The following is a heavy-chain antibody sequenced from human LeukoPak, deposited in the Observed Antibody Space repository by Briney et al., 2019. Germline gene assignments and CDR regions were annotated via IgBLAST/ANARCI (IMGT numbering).Heavy chain of an antibody. J-gene: IGHJ6*03. CDR3: AKDTTAWWYHRAYMNV. V-gene: IGHV3-23*01. Sequence: PGGSLRLSCAASGFSLSTYALSWVRQAPGGGLEWVAAISGSGDKTYHADSVKGRFTISKDNSENRLSLQMDSLRAEDTAVYFCAKDTTAWWYHRAYMNVWGTGTTVTVSS. D-gene: IGHD2-15*01. CDR1: GFSLSTYA. CDR2: ISGSGDKT.